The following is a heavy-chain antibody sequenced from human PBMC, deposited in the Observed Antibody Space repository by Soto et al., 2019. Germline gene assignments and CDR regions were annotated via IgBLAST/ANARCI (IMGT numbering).Heavy chain of an antibody. Sequence: PGESLKISCKGSGYSFAGYWITWVRQKPGKGLEWMGRIDPSDSQTYYSPSFRGHVTISATKSITTVFLQWSSLRASDTAMYYCAKQIYHSDTGPHFQYYFDSWGQGTPVTVSS. V-gene: IGHV5-10-1*01. CDR2: IDPSDSQT. D-gene: IGHD3-22*01. CDR3: AKQIYHSDTGPHFQYYFDS. CDR1: GYSFAGYW. J-gene: IGHJ4*02.